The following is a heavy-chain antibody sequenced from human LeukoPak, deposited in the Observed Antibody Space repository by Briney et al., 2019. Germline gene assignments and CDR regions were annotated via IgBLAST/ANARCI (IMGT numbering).Heavy chain of an antibody. Sequence: GGSLRLSCAASGFAFSIYSLNWVRQTPGKRLEWVSYITGGSNNILYADSVKGRFTISRDNAKNSLYLQMNSLRDEDTAVYYCATSRDWKVESWGRGIAVTVSS. CDR2: ITGGSNNI. D-gene: IGHD1-1*01. J-gene: IGHJ4*02. V-gene: IGHV3-48*02. CDR1: GFAFSIYS. CDR3: ATSRDWKVES.